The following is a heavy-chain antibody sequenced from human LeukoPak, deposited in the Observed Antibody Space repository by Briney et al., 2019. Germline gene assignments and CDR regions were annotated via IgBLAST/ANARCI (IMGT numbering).Heavy chain of an antibody. CDR1: GGSISSNIYY. J-gene: IGHJ4*02. Sequence: SQTLSLTCTVSGGSISSNIYYWSWIRQPPGKGLEWIGSIYYSGSTYYNPSLKSRVTISVDTSKNQFSLKLSSVTAADTAVYYCARLRSTEPFDYWGQGTLVTVSS. D-gene: IGHD1-14*01. V-gene: IGHV4-39*01. CDR2: IYYSGST. CDR3: ARLRSTEPFDY.